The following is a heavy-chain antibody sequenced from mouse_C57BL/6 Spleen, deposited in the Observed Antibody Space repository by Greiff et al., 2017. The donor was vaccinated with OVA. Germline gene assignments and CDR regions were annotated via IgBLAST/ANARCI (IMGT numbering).Heavy chain of an antibody. D-gene: IGHD2-3*01. CDR2: ISDGGSYT. V-gene: IGHV5-4*01. CDR1: GFTFSSYA. CDR3: ARGDGSYWYFDV. J-gene: IGHJ1*03. Sequence: EVQRVESGGGLVKPGGSLKLSCAASGFTFSSYAMSWVRQTPEKRLEWVATISDGGSYTYYPDNVKGRFTISRDNAKNNLYLQMSHLKSEDTAMYYCARGDGSYWYFDVWGTGTTVTVSS.